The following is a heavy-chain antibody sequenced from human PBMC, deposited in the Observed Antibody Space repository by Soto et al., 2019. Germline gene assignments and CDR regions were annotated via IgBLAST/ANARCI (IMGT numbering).Heavy chain of an antibody. CDR1: GGSFSGYY. CDR2: INHSGST. D-gene: IGHD5-12*01. V-gene: IGHV4-34*01. J-gene: IGHJ4*02. Sequence: PSETLSLTCAVYGGSFSGYYWSWIRQPPGKGLEWIGEINHSGSTNYNPSLKSRVTISVDTSKNQFSLKLSSVTAADTAVYYCASKRWLQLWAYDYWGQGTLVTVSS. CDR3: ASKRWLQLWAYDY.